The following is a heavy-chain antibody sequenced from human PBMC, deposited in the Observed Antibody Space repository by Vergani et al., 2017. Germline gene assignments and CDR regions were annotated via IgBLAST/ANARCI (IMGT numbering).Heavy chain of an antibody. Sequence: QVQLQESGPGLVKPSETLSLTCTVSGYSISTGYYWGWIRQPPGKGLEWIGSIFHSGTTYYNPSLKSRLSISVDTSKNQFSLKLSSVTAADTAVYYCARVEVVPAAKFDYWGQGTLVTVSS. D-gene: IGHD2-2*01. CDR1: GYSISTGYY. V-gene: IGHV4-38-2*02. J-gene: IGHJ4*02. CDR2: IFHSGTT. CDR3: ARVEVVPAAKFDY.